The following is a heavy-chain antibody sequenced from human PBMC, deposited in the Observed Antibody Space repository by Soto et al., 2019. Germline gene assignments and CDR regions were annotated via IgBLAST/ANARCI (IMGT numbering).Heavy chain of an antibody. Sequence: GGSLRLSCAASGFTFSSYSMNWVRQAPGKGLEWVSYISSSSSTIYYADSVKGRFTISRDNAKNSLYLQMNSLRDEDTAVYYCARDVVGATFYYYYGMDVWGQGTTVTVSS. CDR3: ARDVVGATFYYYYGMDV. V-gene: IGHV3-48*02. CDR2: ISSSSSTI. D-gene: IGHD1-26*01. J-gene: IGHJ6*02. CDR1: GFTFSSYS.